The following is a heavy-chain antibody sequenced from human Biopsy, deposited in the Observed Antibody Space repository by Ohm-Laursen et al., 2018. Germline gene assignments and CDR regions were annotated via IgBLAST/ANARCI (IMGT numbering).Heavy chain of an antibody. CDR3: ARGRRTSGWPYFAN. D-gene: IGHD6-19*01. V-gene: IGHV4-61*01. J-gene: IGHJ4*02. Sequence: SETLSLTCTVSGDSLSSGPDNWSWIRQPPGQGLEHIGFIYSGGNTNYNPSLQNRVTMSVDTSKNQFSLKLSSVIAADTAVYYCARGRRTSGWPYFANWGQGTLVIVSS. CDR2: IYSGGNT. CDR1: GDSLSSGPDN.